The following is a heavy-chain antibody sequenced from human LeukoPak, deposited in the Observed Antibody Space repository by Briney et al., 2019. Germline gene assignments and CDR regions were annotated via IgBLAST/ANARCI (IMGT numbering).Heavy chain of an antibody. Sequence: ASVEVSCKVSGYTLTELSMHWVRQAPGKGLEWMGGFDPEDGETIYAQKFQGRVTMTEDTSTDTAYMELSSLRSEDTAVYYCATGPGGYDSLTGWGQGTLVTVSS. CDR2: FDPEDGET. CDR3: ATGPGGYDSLTG. V-gene: IGHV1-24*01. CDR1: GYTLTELS. D-gene: IGHD5-12*01. J-gene: IGHJ4*02.